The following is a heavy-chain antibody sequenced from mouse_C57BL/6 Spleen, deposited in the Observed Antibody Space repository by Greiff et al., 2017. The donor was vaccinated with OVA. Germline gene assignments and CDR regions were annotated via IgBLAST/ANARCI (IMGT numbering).Heavy chain of an antibody. CDR1: GFTFSSYA. D-gene: IGHD1-1*01. J-gene: IGHJ4*01. V-gene: IGHV5-9-1*02. Sequence: EVQVVESGEGLVKPGGSLKLSCAASGFTFSSYAMSWVRQTPEKRLEWVAYISSGGDYIYYADTVKGRFTISRDNARNTLYLQMSSLKSEDTAMYYCTREVYYYGSSPTDAMDYWGQGTSVTVSS. CDR3: TREVYYYGSSPTDAMDY. CDR2: ISSGGDYI.